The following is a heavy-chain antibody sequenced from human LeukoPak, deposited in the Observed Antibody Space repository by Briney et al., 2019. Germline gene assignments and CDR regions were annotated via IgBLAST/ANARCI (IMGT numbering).Heavy chain of an antibody. D-gene: IGHD2-21*01. J-gene: IGHJ4*02. Sequence: SETLSLTCSVSGDSINSGSFYWGWLRQPPGKGLEWIGNIYYSGSTYYNPSLKSRVTISVDTSKNQLSLKLNSVTAADTAVFYCARQAYCGGDCYSFDCWGQGTLVTVSS. V-gene: IGHV4-39*01. CDR1: GDSINSGSFY. CDR2: IYYSGST. CDR3: ARQAYCGGDCYSFDC.